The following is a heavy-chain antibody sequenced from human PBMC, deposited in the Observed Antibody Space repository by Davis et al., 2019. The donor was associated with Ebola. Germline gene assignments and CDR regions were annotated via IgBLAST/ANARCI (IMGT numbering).Heavy chain of an antibody. CDR1: GGTFSSYT. V-gene: IGHV1-69*04. CDR2: IIPILGIA. J-gene: IGHJ5*02. CDR3: ARDKSGYDFQHWFDP. Sequence: SVKVSCKASGGTFSSYTISWVRQAPGQGLEWMGRIIPILGIANYAQKFQGRGTITADESTSTVYMKLSSLASEDTAMYYCARDKSGYDFQHWFDPWGQGTLVTVAS. D-gene: IGHD5-12*01.